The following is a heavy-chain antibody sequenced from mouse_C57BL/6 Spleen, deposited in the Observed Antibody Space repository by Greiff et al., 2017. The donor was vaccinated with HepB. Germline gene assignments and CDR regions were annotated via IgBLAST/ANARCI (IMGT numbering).Heavy chain of an antibody. V-gene: IGHV1-52*01. CDR3: STRFSYYFDY. CDR1: GYTFPSYW. Sequence: VQLQQPGAELVRPGSSVKLSCKASGYTFPSYWMHWVKPRPIQGLEWIGNIDPSDSETHYNQKFKDKATLTVDKSSSPAYMQLSSLTSEDSAVYYCSTRFSYYFDYWGQGTTLTVSS. J-gene: IGHJ2*01. CDR2: IDPSDSET.